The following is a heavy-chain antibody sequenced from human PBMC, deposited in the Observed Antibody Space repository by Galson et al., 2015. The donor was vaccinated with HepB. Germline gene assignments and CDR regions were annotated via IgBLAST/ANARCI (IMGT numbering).Heavy chain of an antibody. V-gene: IGHV3-23*01. J-gene: IGHJ4*02. D-gene: IGHD4-17*01. Sequence: SLRLSCAASGFTFSSYAMSWVRQAPGKGLEWVSAISGSGGSTYYADSVKGRFTISRDNSKNTLYLQMNSLRAEDTAVYYCAKPMTTVTTLGSQNFDYWGQGTLVTVSS. CDR3: AKPMTTVTTLGSQNFDY. CDR2: ISGSGGST. CDR1: GFTFSSYA.